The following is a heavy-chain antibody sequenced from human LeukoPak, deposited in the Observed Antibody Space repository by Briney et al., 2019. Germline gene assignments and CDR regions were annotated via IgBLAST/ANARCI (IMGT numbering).Heavy chain of an antibody. CDR1: GITFSSYE. Sequence: GGSLRLSCAASGITFSSYEMNWVRQAPGKGLEWVSYISSSGSTIYYADSVKDRFTISRDNAKNSLYLQMNSLRAEDTAVYYCARGFYYYMDVWGKGTTVTISS. V-gene: IGHV3-48*03. CDR3: ARGFYYYMDV. J-gene: IGHJ6*03. CDR2: ISSSGSTI.